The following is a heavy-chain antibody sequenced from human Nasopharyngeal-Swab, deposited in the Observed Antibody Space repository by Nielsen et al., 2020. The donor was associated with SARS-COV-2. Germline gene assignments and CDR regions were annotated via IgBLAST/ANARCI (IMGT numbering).Heavy chain of an antibody. CDR2: VNSDGSRP. CDR1: GFTFNNYW. Sequence: GGSLTLSCAASGFTFNNYWMHWVRQAPGKGLEWVARVNSDGSRPSYADSVKGRVTLSRDNAKNTLFLQMHSLRAEDTAVYYCARASLAAAGTQDFWGQGTLVTVSS. CDR3: ARASLAAAGTQDF. J-gene: IGHJ4*02. V-gene: IGHV3-74*01. D-gene: IGHD6-13*01.